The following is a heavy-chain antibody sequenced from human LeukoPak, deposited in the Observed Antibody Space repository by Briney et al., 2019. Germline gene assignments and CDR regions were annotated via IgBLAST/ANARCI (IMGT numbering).Heavy chain of an antibody. CDR2: ISGSGGST. V-gene: IGHV3-23*01. Sequence: GGSLRLSCAASGFTFSSYAMSWVRQAPGKGLEWVSAISGSGGSTYYADSVTGRFTISRDNSKNTLYLQMNSLSAEDTAVYFCAKDMFWELLGGNFDYWDQGTLVTVSS. CDR3: AKDMFWELLGGNFDY. J-gene: IGHJ4*02. CDR1: GFTFSSYA. D-gene: IGHD3-10*02.